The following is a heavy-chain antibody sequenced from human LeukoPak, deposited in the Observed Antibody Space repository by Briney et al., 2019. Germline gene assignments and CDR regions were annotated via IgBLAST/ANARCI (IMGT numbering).Heavy chain of an antibody. J-gene: IGHJ5*02. Sequence: PSETLSLTCAVSGYSISSGYYWSWIRQPAGKGLEWIGRIYTSGSTNYNPSLKSRVTMSVDTSKNQFSLKLSSVTAADTAVYYCARLTVTTWDWFDPWGQGTLVTVSS. CDR1: GYSISSGYY. D-gene: IGHD4-17*01. CDR2: IYTSGST. CDR3: ARLTVTTWDWFDP. V-gene: IGHV4-4*07.